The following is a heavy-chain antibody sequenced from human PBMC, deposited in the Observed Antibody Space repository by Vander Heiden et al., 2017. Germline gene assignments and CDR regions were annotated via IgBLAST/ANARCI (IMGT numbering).Heavy chain of an antibody. CDR3: ARVHCGGDCYYYYYYGMDV. J-gene: IGHJ6*02. D-gene: IGHD2-21*02. CDR2: IYYSGST. V-gene: IGHV4-59*01. CDR1: GAGLSCYY. Sequence: QVQLQSPGPGLLKRSETLAPTCTVSGAGLSCYYWSWIRQPPGKGLEWIGYIYYSGSTNYNPSLKSRVTISVDTSKNQFSLKLSSVTAADTAVYYCARVHCGGDCYYYYYYGMDVWGQGTTVTVSS.